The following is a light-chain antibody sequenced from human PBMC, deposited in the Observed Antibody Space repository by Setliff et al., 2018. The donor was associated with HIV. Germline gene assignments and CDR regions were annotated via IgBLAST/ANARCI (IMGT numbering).Light chain of an antibody. Sequence: QSVLTQPPSVSGAPGQRVTISCTGSSSNIGADYDVHWYQQLPGTAPKLLIYGNINRPSAVPDRSSGSKSGTSASLAITGLQAEDEADYYCQSYDRSLSGSYVFGTGTKVTVL. V-gene: IGLV1-40*01. J-gene: IGLJ1*01. CDR1: SSNIGADYD. CDR2: GNI. CDR3: QSYDRSLSGSYV.